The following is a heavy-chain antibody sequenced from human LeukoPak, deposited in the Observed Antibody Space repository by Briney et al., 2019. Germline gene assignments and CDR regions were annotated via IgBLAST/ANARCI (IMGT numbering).Heavy chain of an antibody. Sequence: GGSLRLSCAASGFTFDDYGMSWVRQAPGKGLEWVSGINWNGGNTGYVDSVKGRFTISRDNAKNSPYLQMNSLRVEDTALYYCARALSNYVDYYYYYYMDVWGKGTTVTVSS. V-gene: IGHV3-20*04. CDR2: INWNGGNT. D-gene: IGHD4-11*01. CDR3: ARALSNYVDYYYYYYMDV. CDR1: GFTFDDYG. J-gene: IGHJ6*03.